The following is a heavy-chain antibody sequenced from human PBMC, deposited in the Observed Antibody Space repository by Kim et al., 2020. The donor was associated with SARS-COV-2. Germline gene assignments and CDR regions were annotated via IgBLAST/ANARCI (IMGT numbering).Heavy chain of an antibody. Sequence: GGSLRLSCAASGFTFNTYGMHWVRQAPGKGLEWVAVISYDGSNKYCADSVKGRFTISRDNSKNTLYLQMNSLRIEDTAVYYCAKSSSGSYLGYDYWGQGTLVTVSS. V-gene: IGHV3-30*18. CDR1: GFTFNTYG. CDR3: AKSSSGSYLGYDY. D-gene: IGHD1-26*01. CDR2: ISYDGSNK. J-gene: IGHJ4*02.